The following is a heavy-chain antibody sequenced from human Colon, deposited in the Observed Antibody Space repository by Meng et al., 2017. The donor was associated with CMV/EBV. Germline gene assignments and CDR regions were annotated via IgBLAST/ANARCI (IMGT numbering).Heavy chain of an antibody. CDR1: GFSFSTFT. D-gene: IGHD2-15*01. V-gene: IGHV3-23*01. CDR2: FDVNGGGAT. CDR3: AKAYIGYYYYGMDV. J-gene: IGHJ6*02. Sequence: GGSLRLSCAASGFSFSTFTMGWVRQAPGKGLEWVSTFDVNGGGATLYTDSVKGRFTISRDTSENTLYLQMNSLRVDDTALYYCAKAYIGYYYYGMDVWGQGTTVTVSS.